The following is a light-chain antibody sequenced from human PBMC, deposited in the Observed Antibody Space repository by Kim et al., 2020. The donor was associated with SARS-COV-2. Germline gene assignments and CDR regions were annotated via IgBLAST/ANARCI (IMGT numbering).Light chain of an antibody. V-gene: IGLV3-1*01. CDR2: QDS. Sequence: ELTQPPSVSVSPGQTTSITCSGDKLGDKYACWYQQKPGQSPVLVIYQDSKRPSGIPERFSGSNSGNTATLTISGTQAMDEADYYCQAWDSSTLYVFGTGTKVTVL. J-gene: IGLJ1*01. CDR3: QAWDSSTLYV. CDR1: KLGDKY.